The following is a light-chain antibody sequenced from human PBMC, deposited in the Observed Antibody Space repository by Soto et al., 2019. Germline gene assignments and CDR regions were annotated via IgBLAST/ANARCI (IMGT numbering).Light chain of an antibody. J-gene: IGKJ1*01. CDR3: QQLNSYLWT. Sequence: SQMPQSTTTLSASVGDRVTITCRASQGISSYLAWYQQKPGKAPKLLIYAASTLQSGVPSRFSGSGSGTEFTLTISSLQPEDFATYYCQQLNSYLWTFGQGTKVDIK. CDR2: AAS. V-gene: IGKV1-9*01. CDR1: QGISSY.